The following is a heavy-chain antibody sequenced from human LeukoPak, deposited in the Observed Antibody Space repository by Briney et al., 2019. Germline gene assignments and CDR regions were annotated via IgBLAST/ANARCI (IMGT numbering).Heavy chain of an antibody. CDR1: GGSISSGGYS. V-gene: IGHV4-30-4*07. J-gene: IGHJ3*02. CDR3: ATKDKDSYGPEDAFDI. CDR2: IYYSGST. D-gene: IGHD5-18*01. Sequence: PSQTLSLTCAVSGGSISSGGYSWSWVRQPPGKGLEWIGYIYYSGSTYYNPSLKSRVTISVDTSKNQFSLKLSSVTAADTAVYYCATKDKDSYGPEDAFDIWGQGTMVTVSS.